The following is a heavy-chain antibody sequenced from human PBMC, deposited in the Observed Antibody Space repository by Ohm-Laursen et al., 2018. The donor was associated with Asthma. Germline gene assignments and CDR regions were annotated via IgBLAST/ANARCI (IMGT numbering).Heavy chain of an antibody. CDR2: IWSDGSNE. D-gene: IGHD1-26*01. CDR3: ARDRGNYFDY. Sequence: SLRLSCTAPGFAFSRYGMYWVRQAPGKGLQWVAVIWSDGSNEDYAESVKGRFTISRDNSGNTLYLQMNSLRAEDTAVYYCARDRGNYFDYWGQGTLVTVSS. CDR1: GFAFSRYG. V-gene: IGHV3-33*07. J-gene: IGHJ4*02.